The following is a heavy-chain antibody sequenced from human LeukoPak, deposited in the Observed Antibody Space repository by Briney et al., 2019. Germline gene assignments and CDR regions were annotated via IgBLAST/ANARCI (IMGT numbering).Heavy chain of an antibody. CDR3: ARGLSSGWVDY. Sequence: SGALSLTCAVNGGSFSGFYWTWIRQSPGGGLEWIGEIIHTGKTNYKPSLSGRVTISLDTSKHQFSLKLSSVTAADTAVYYCARGLSSGWVDYWGQGTLVTVSS. J-gene: IGHJ4*02. CDR1: GGSFSGFY. D-gene: IGHD6-19*01. CDR2: IIHTGKT. V-gene: IGHV4-34*01.